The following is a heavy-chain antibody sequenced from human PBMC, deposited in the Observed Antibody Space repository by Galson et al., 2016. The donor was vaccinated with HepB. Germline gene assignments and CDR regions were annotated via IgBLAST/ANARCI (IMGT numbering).Heavy chain of an antibody. CDR1: GGSFSGYY. CDR2: VYRSGST. Sequence: SETLSLTCAVYGGSFSGYYWTWVRQPPGKGLEWIGEVYRSGSTNYTPSLKRRVSMSVDKSKNQFSLKMTSVTAADTAVYYCARQQEAQDGYDFWGQGTLVTVSS. CDR3: ARQQEAQDGYDF. V-gene: IGHV4-34*01. D-gene: IGHD6-25*01. J-gene: IGHJ4*02.